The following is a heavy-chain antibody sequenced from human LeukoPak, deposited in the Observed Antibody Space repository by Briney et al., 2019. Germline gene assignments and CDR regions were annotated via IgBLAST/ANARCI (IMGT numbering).Heavy chain of an antibody. Sequence: ASVKVSCKASGYTFTGYYMHWVRQAPGQGLEWMGIINPSGGSTSYAQKFQGRVTMTRDMSTSTVYMELSSLRSEDTAVYYCATLSSGYYNYMDVWGKGTTVTVSS. CDR3: ATLSSGYYNYMDV. J-gene: IGHJ6*03. V-gene: IGHV1-46*01. CDR1: GYTFTGYY. CDR2: INPSGGST. D-gene: IGHD3-22*01.